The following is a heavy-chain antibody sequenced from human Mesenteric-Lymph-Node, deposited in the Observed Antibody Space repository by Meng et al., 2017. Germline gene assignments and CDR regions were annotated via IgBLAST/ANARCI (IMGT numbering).Heavy chain of an antibody. CDR3: ARDPGSGYCSGGSCYGAFDI. V-gene: IGHV1-3*02. D-gene: IGHD2-15*01. J-gene: IGHJ3*02. CDR2: SNAGNGNT. CDR1: GYTFTSYA. Sequence: ASVKVSCKASGYTFTSYAMHWVRQAPGQRLEWMGWSNAGNGNTKYSQEFQGRVTITRDTSASTACMELSSLRSEDMAVYYCARDPGSGYCSGGSCYGAFDIWGQGTMVTVSS.